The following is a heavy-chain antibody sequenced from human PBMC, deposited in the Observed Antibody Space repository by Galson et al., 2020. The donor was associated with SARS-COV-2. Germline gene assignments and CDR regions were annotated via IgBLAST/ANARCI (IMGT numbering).Heavy chain of an antibody. D-gene: IGHD2-2*02. CDR2: LSSSGDYI. Sequence: GESLKISCVASGFTFSSYSMNWVRQAPGKGLEWVSSLSSSGDYIYYADSVRGRFTIYRDNAKNSLFLQMNSLRAEYKAVNYCARPPKTELCCSSTSCYSDWFDPWGQGTLVTVSS. CDR1: GFTFSSYS. J-gene: IGHJ5*02. V-gene: IGHV3-21*04. CDR3: ARPPKTELCCSSTSCYSDWFDP.